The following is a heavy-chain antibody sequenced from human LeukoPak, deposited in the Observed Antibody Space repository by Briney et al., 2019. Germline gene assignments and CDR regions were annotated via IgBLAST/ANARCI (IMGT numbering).Heavy chain of an antibody. CDR3: ARIFDS. CDR2: IFHNGKT. Sequence: SETLSLTCTVSGGSVSTSDDYWGWIRQTPGKGLEWIGDIFHNGKTNYNPSLKGRVTISIGTSNNQFSLSLPSVTAADTAVYYCARIFDSWGQRTLVTVSS. CDR1: GGSVSTSDDY. J-gene: IGHJ4*02. V-gene: IGHV4-39*07.